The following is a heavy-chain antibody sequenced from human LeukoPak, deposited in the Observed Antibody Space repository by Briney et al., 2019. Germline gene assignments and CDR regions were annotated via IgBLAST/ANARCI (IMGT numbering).Heavy chain of an antibody. Sequence: SETLSLTCTVSGGSISSYYWSWIRQPPGKGLEWIGYIYYSGSTNYNPSLKSRVTISVDRSKNQFSLKLSSVTAADTAVYYCARGDYCSSTSCSGGFDYWGQGTLVTVSS. D-gene: IGHD2-2*01. V-gene: IGHV4-59*12. J-gene: IGHJ4*02. CDR3: ARGDYCSSTSCSGGFDY. CDR2: IYYSGST. CDR1: GGSISSYY.